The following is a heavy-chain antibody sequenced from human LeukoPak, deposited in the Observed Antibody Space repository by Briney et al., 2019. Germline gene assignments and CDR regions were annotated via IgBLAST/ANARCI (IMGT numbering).Heavy chain of an antibody. J-gene: IGHJ3*02. D-gene: IGHD6-19*01. CDR1: GGSISSYY. CDR3: ARVTSSGWSHAFDI. Sequence: SETLSLTCTVSGGSISSYYWSWIRQPPGKGLEWIGYIYYSGSTNYNPSLKSRVTISVDTSKNQFSLKLTSVTAADTAVYYCARVTSSGWSHAFDIWGQGTMVTVS. CDR2: IYYSGST. V-gene: IGHV4-59*01.